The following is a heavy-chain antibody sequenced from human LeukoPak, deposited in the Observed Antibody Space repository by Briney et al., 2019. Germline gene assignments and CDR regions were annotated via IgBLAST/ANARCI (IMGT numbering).Heavy chain of an antibody. J-gene: IGHJ5*02. CDR3: ARDLAYGSGQNWFDP. CDR2: INPNSGGT. CDR1: GYTFTGYY. V-gene: IGHV1-2*02. Sequence: ASVKVSCKASGYTFTGYYMHWVRQAPGQGLERMGWINPNSGGTNYAQKFQGRVTMTRDTSISTAYMELSRLRSDDTAVYYCARDLAYGSGQNWFDPWGQGTLVTVSS. D-gene: IGHD3-10*01.